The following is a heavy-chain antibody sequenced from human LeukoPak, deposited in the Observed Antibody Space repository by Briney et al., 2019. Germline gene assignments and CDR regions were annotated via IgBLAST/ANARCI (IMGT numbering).Heavy chain of an antibody. D-gene: IGHD3-9*01. CDR1: GYSFTSNW. CDR2: IYPGDSDT. V-gene: IGHV5-51*01. CDR3: ARLGGDHILTGYYALGGLKKLYMDV. J-gene: IGHJ6*03. Sequence: PGESLKISCKGSGYSFTSNWIGWVRQMPGKGLEWMGIIYPGDSDTRYSPSFQGQVTFSADKSISTAYLQWSSLKASDPAMYYCARLGGDHILTGYYALGGLKKLYMDVWGKGTTVTVSS.